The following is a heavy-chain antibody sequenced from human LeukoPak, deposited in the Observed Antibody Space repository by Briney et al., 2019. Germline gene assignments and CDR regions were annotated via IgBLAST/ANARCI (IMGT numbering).Heavy chain of an antibody. V-gene: IGHV3-9*01. Sequence: GRSLRLSCAASGFTFDDYAMHWVRQAPGKGLEWVSGISWNSGSIGYADSVKGRFTISRDNAKNSLYLQMNSLRAEDTAVYYCARDYGDAFDIWGQGTMVTVSS. D-gene: IGHD4-17*01. J-gene: IGHJ3*02. CDR1: GFTFDDYA. CDR2: ISWNSGSI. CDR3: ARDYGDAFDI.